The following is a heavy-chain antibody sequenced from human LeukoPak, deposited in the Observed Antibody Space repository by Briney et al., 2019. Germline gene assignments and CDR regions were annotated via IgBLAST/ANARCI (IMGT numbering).Heavy chain of an antibody. CDR1: GGSFSGYY. CDR3: ARGCWVAVAGYYYYYMDV. D-gene: IGHD6-19*01. CDR2: INHSGST. J-gene: IGHJ6*03. Sequence: SETLSLTCAVYGGSFSGYYWSWIRQPPGKGLEWIGEINHSGSTNYNPSLKSRVTISVDTSKNQFSLKLSSVTAADTAVYYCARGCWVAVAGYYYYYMDVWGKGTTVTVSS. V-gene: IGHV4-34*01.